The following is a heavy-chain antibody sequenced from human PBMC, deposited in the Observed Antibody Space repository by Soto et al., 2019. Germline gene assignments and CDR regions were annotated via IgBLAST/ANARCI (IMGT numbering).Heavy chain of an antibody. CDR2: IDSDGRRT. J-gene: IGHJ3*02. V-gene: IGHV3-74*01. CDR3: ARGVRGAYGLDI. D-gene: IGHD2-21*01. Sequence: EVQLVESGGGLVQPGGSLRLSCAASGLTFSSHWMHWVRQAPGKGLVWVSRIDSDGRRTNYADSVKGRFTISRDNAKNTVYLQMSSLSVEETAVYYCARGVRGAYGLDIWGQGTMVTVSS. CDR1: GLTFSSHW.